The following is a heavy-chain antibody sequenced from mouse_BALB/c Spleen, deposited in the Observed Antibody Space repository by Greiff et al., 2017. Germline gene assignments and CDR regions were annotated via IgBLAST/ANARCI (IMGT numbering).Heavy chain of an antibody. J-gene: IGHJ3*01. D-gene: IGHD1-1*01. Sequence: DVKLVESGGGLVKPGGSLKLSCAASGFTFSSYAMSWVRQTPEKRLAWVASISSGGSTYYPDSVKGRFTISRDNARNILYLQMSSLRSEDTAMYYCARGGVTTGFAYWGQGTLVTVSA. V-gene: IGHV5-6-5*01. CDR1: GFTFSSYA. CDR3: ARGGVTTGFAY. CDR2: ISSGGST.